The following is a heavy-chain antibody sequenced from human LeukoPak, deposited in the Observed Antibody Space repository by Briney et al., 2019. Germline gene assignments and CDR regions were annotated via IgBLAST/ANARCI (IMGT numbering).Heavy chain of an antibody. J-gene: IGHJ4*02. V-gene: IGHV4-39*07. CDR2: IYYTGST. D-gene: IGHD4-17*01. CDR1: GGSISSSGYY. CDR3: ARADYGDPLDY. Sequence: SETLSLTCTVSGGSISSSGYYWVWIRQPPGKGLEWIGSIYYTGSTYYNPSLKSRVTISVDPPKNQFSLKLSSVTAADTAVYYCARADYGDPLDYWGQGTLVTVSS.